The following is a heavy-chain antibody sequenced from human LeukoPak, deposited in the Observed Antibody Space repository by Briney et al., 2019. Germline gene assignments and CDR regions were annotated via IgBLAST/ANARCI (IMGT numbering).Heavy chain of an antibody. J-gene: IGHJ4*02. CDR3: VRGYCSGATCYHSDY. Sequence: SETLSLTCTVSGASITSYYWNWIRQPPGKGLEWIGYFYYSGSDNYNPSLKSRITISVDTSKNQFSLKLSSVTAADTAVYYCVRGYCSGATCYHSDYWGQGTLVTVSS. D-gene: IGHD2-15*01. CDR2: FYYSGSD. CDR1: GASITSYY. V-gene: IGHV4-59*01.